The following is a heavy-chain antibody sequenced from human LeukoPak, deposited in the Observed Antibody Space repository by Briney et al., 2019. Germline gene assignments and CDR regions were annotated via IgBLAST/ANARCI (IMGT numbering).Heavy chain of an antibody. CDR1: GFTVSSNY. CDR3: ATSARTYLGSSLDY. V-gene: IGHV3-53*01. D-gene: IGHD2-15*01. Sequence: QPGGSLRLSCAASGFTVSSNYMSWVRQAPGKGLEWVSVIYSGGSTYYADSVKGRFTISRDNSKNTLYLQMNSLRAEDTALYYCATSARTYLGSSLDYWGQGTLVTVSS. J-gene: IGHJ4*02. CDR2: IYSGGST.